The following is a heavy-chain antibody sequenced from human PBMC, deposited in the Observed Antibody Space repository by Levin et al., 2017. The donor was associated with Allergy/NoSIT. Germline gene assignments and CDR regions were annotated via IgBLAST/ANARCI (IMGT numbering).Heavy chain of an antibody. V-gene: IGHV3-33*01. J-gene: IGHJ3*02. CDR1: GFTFSSYG. Sequence: GGSLRLSCAASGFTFSSYGMHWVRQAPGKGLEWVAVIWYDGSNKYYADSVKGRFTISRDNSKNTLYLQMNSLRAEDTAVDYCARGVLRYFDWFPQTGAFDIWGQGTMVTVSS. CDR2: IWYDGSNK. CDR3: ARGVLRYFDWFPQTGAFDI. D-gene: IGHD3-9*01.